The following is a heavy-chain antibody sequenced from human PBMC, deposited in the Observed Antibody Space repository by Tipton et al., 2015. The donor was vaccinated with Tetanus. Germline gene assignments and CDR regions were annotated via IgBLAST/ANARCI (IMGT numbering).Heavy chain of an antibody. CDR1: GGSISSYY. D-gene: IGHD6-13*01. CDR2: IYYSGST. V-gene: IGHV4-59*01. CDR3: ARSYSSSWFYYGMGV. J-gene: IGHJ6*02. Sequence: LRLSCTVSGGSISSYYWSWIRQPPGKGLEWIGYIYYSGSTNYNPSLKSRVTISVDTSKNQFSLKLSSVTAADTAVYYCARSYSSSWFYYGMGVWGQGTSVTVSS.